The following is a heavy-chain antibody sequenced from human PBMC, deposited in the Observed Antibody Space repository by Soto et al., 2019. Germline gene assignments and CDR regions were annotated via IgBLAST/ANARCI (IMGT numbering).Heavy chain of an antibody. Sequence: QVQLVQSGAEVKKPESSVKVSCKASGDTFSFYTINWVRQAPGLGLEWMGRVNPILSMSNYAKKFQGRVTMTADKSTSTAYMELRSLRSDDTAFYYCATSYGSGYRAFDYWGQGALVTVSS. J-gene: IGHJ4*02. V-gene: IGHV1-69*02. CDR2: VNPILSMS. CDR1: GDTFSFYT. D-gene: IGHD3-10*01. CDR3: ATSYGSGYRAFDY.